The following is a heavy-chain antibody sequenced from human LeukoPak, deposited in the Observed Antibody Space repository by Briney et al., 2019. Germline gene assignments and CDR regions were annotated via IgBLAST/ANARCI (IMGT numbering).Heavy chain of an antibody. Sequence: PGGSLRLSCAASGLNFRKSWMTWVRQAPGRGLEWVANIKDDGSEKFYVDSVKGRFTISRDDAKSSLYLQMNSLRAEDTAVYYCARDYNCWGQGTLVTVSS. CDR2: IKDDGSEK. J-gene: IGHJ4*02. D-gene: IGHD3-10*01. CDR1: GLNFRKSW. CDR3: ARDYNC. V-gene: IGHV3-7*03.